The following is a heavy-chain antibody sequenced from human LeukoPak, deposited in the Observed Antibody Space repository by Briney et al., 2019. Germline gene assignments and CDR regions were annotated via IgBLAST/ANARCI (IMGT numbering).Heavy chain of an antibody. Sequence: ASVKVSCKASGYTFTGYYMHWVRQAPGQGLEWMGWINPNIGGTNYAQKFQGRVTMTRDTSISTAYMELSRLRSDDTAVYYCSRRYFASGYYYIDDWGQGTLVTVSS. CDR2: INPNIGGT. CDR1: GYTFTGYY. V-gene: IGHV1-2*02. D-gene: IGHD3-9*01. J-gene: IGHJ4*01. CDR3: SRRYFASGYYYIDD.